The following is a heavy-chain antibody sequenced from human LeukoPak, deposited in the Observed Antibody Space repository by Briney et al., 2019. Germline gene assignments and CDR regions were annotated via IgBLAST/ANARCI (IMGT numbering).Heavy chain of an antibody. J-gene: IGHJ6*03. CDR2: IYYSGST. D-gene: IGHD3-3*01. CDR3: ARDRDFWSGSGVDYMDV. V-gene: IGHV4-30-4*08. CDR1: GGSISSGDYY. Sequence: PSQTLSLTCTVSGGSISSGDYYWSWIRQPPGKGLEWLGYIYYSGSTYYNPSLKSRVTISVATSKNQFPLKLSSVTAADTAVYYCARDRDFWSGSGVDYMDVWGKGTTVTVSS.